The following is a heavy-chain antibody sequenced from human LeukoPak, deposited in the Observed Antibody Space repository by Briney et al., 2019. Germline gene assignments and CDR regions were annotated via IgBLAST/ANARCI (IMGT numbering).Heavy chain of an antibody. Sequence: ASVKVSCKASGYTFTSYDINWVRQATGQGLEWMGWMDPKSGNTGYAQKFQGRVTITRNTSISTAYMELSSLRSEDTAVYYCARVYYDFWSGYSFDYWGQGTLVTVSS. D-gene: IGHD3-3*01. J-gene: IGHJ4*02. CDR1: GYTFTSYD. CDR3: ARVYYDFWSGYSFDY. V-gene: IGHV1-8*03. CDR2: MDPKSGNT.